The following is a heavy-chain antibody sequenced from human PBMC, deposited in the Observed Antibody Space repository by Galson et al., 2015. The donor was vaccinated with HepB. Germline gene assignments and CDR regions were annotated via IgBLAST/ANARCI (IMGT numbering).Heavy chain of an antibody. J-gene: IGHJ4*02. Sequence: SVKVSCKASGGTFSSYAISWVRQAPGQGLEWMGGIIPIFGTANYAQKFQGRVTITAAESTSTAYMELSSLRSEDTAVYYCARVRCSSTSCRGGYFDYWSQGTLVTVSS. V-gene: IGHV1-69*13. CDR1: GGTFSSYA. CDR2: IIPIFGTA. CDR3: ARVRCSSTSCRGGYFDY. D-gene: IGHD2-2*01.